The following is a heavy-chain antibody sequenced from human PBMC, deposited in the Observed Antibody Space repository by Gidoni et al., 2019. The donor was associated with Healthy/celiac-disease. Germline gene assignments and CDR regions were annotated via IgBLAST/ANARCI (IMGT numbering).Heavy chain of an antibody. CDR1: GFTFSGSA. CDR2: IRSKANSYAT. D-gene: IGHD6-13*01. CDR3: TRFGLYSSSILDV. V-gene: IGHV3-73*02. J-gene: IGHJ6*02. Sequence: EVQLVESGGGLVQPGGSLKLSCAASGFTFSGSAMHWVRQASGKGLEWVGRIRSKANSYATAYAASVKGRFTISRDDSKNTAYLQMNSLKTEDTAVYYCTRFGLYSSSILDVWGQGTTVTVSS.